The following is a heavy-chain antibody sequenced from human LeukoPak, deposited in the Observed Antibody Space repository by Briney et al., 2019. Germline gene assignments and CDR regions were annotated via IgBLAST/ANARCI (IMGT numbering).Heavy chain of an antibody. Sequence: GASVKVSCRAFGYTFTGYYMHWVRQAPGQGLEWMGRINPNSGGTNYAQKFQDRVTVTRDTSISTAYMELSRLRSDDTAVYYCANVYYDSSGPPDYWGQGTLVTVSS. CDR1: GYTFTGYY. D-gene: IGHD3-22*01. CDR2: INPNSGGT. J-gene: IGHJ4*02. V-gene: IGHV1-2*06. CDR3: ANVYYDSSGPPDY.